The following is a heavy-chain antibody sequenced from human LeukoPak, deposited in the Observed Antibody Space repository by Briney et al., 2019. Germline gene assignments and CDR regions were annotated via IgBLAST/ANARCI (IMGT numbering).Heavy chain of an antibody. D-gene: IGHD2-2*01. CDR2: INSDGSNT. CDR3: ARAAGPGYCSSTSCYSHGAFDI. CDR1: GVTFSSYW. Sequence: GGSLRLSCAASGVTFSSYWVRGVRHAPGRGGVWVSRINSDGSNTNYADSVQGRFPIPRDKAQDSLYLQMNSLRAHDTAVYYCARAAGPGYCSSTSCYSHGAFDIWGQGTMVTVSS. J-gene: IGHJ3*02. V-gene: IGHV3-74*01.